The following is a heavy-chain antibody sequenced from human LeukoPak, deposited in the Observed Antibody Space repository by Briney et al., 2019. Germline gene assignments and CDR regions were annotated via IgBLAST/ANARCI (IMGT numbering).Heavy chain of an antibody. Sequence: SKTLSLTCTVSGGSISSYYWSWIRQPPGKGLEWIGYIYYSGSTNYNPSLKSRITISVDTSKNQFSLKLSSVTAADTAVYYCARVPTGGRLYFDYWGQGTLVTVSS. J-gene: IGHJ4*02. CDR1: GGSISSYY. CDR3: ARVPTGGRLYFDY. CDR2: IYYSGST. D-gene: IGHD7-27*01. V-gene: IGHV4-59*01.